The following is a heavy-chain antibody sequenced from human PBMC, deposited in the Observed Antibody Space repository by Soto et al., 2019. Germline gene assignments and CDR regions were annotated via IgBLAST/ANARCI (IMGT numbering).Heavy chain of an antibody. Sequence: LGESLKISCKGSGFTFTSYWISWVRQMPGKGLEWMGRIDPSDSYTNYSPSFQGHVTISADKSISTAYLQWSSLKASDTAMYYCARQGTYYYGSGSPSYYYYGMDVWGQGTTVTVSS. D-gene: IGHD3-10*01. J-gene: IGHJ6*02. CDR1: GFTFTSYW. V-gene: IGHV5-10-1*01. CDR2: IDPSDSYT. CDR3: ARQGTYYYGSGSPSYYYYGMDV.